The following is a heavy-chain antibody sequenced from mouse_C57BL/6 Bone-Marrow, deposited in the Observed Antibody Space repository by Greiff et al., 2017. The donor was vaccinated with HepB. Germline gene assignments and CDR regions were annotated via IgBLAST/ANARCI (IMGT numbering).Heavy chain of an antibody. CDR2: IHPNSGST. V-gene: IGHV1-64*01. J-gene: IGHJ2*01. Sequence: QVQLQQPGAELVKPGASVKLSCKASGYTFTSYWMHWVKQRPGQGLEWIGMIHPNSGSTNYNEKFKSKATLTVDKSSSTAYMQLRSLTSEDSAVYYCARSVVGDFDYWGQGTTLTVSS. CDR3: ARSVVGDFDY. D-gene: IGHD1-1*01. CDR1: GYTFTSYW.